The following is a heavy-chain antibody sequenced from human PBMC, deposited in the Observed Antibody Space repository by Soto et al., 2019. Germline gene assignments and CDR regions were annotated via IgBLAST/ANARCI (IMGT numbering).Heavy chain of an antibody. CDR2: IKEDGSDK. Sequence: DVQLLESGGALVQPGESLRLSCAASGLTFEKYWMTWARQAPGKGLELVANIKEDGSDKTYVDSVKGRFTVSRDNTKDFLFLQMNSLRDEDTAVYYCARGRSTDYWGQGTLVIVSS. CDR3: ARGRSTDY. V-gene: IGHV3-7*01. CDR1: GLTFEKYW. J-gene: IGHJ4*02.